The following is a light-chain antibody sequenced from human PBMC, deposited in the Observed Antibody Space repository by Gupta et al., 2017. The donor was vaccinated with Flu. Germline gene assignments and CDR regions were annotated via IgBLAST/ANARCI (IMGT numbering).Light chain of an antibody. V-gene: IGLV1-44*01. J-gene: IGLJ1*01. CDR3: SDWDDSLNGNYV. CDR1: SSNIGSNT. CDR2: GSN. Sequence: VTRYTSGSSSNIGSNTENWYQQDPGTSRKLLIFGSNQRPSGAPDRFAGSTSGTSAYTATSALQSEDEADDDGSDWDDSLNGNYVFGTGTKVTVL.